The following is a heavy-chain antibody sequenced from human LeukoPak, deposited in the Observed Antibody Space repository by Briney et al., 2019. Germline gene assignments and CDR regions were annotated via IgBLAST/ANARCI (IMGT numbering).Heavy chain of an antibody. J-gene: IGHJ4*02. CDR3: ARLVAATGNFDY. CDR2: IYHSGST. D-gene: IGHD6-13*01. Sequence: PSDTLSLTCAVSGGSISSGGYSWSWIRQPPGKGLEWIGYIYHSGSTYYNPSLKSRVTISVDRSKNQFSLKLSSVTAADTAVYYCARLVAATGNFDYWGQGTLVTVSS. V-gene: IGHV4-30-2*01. CDR1: GGSISSGGYS.